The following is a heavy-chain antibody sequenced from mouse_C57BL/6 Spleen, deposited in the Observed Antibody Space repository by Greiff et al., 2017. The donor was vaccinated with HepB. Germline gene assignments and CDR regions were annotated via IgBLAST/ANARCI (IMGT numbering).Heavy chain of an antibody. V-gene: IGHV1-15*01. CDR3: TRGGIY. Sequence: VKLQQSGAELVRPGASVTLSCKASGYTFTDYEMHWVKQTPVHGLEWIGAIDPETGGTAYNQKFKGKAILTADKSSSTAYMELRSLTSEDSAVYYCTRGGIYWGQGTLVTVSA. CDR2: IDPETGGT. CDR1: GYTFTDYE. J-gene: IGHJ3*01.